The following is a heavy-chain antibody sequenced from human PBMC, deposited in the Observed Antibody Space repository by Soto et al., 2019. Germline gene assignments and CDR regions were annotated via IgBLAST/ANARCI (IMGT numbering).Heavy chain of an antibody. V-gene: IGHV4-39*01. Sequence: ETLSRTGPVSGGSISSSSYYWGWIRQPPGKGLEWIGSIYYSWSTYYNPSLKSRVTISVDTSKNQFSLKLSSVTAADTAVYYCARGARIAAHNWGQGTLVTVSS. D-gene: IGHD6-13*01. CDR2: IYYSWST. CDR1: GGSISSSSYY. J-gene: IGHJ4*02. CDR3: ARGARIAAHN.